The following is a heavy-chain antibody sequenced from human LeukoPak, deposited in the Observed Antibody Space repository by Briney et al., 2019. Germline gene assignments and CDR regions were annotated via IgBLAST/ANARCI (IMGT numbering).Heavy chain of an antibody. CDR1: GFSFDKHT. CDR3: ARVGDGSSYDL. D-gene: IGHD5-24*01. V-gene: IGHV3-64*01. J-gene: IGHJ5*02. Sequence: GGSLRLSCAASGFSFDKHTMHWVRQAPGMGLEFVSSINSVGSAIFYASSVKGRFTISRGNSKETLYLQMGILRPEDMAVYYWARVGDGSSYDLWGQGTLLTVSS. CDR2: INSVGSAI.